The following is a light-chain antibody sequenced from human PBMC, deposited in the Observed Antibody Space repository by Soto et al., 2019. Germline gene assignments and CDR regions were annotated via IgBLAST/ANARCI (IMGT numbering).Light chain of an antibody. V-gene: IGLV1-40*01. CDR3: QCYDSSQSASYV. CDR1: SSNIGAVYN. CDR2: DNT. J-gene: IGLJ1*01. Sequence: QSVLTQPPSVSGAPGQRVTISCSGGSSNIGAVYNIHWFQQAPGTAPKLLIYDNTNRPSGVPDRFSGSNSGTSASLAITGLQAEDEADYYCQCYDSSQSASYVFGTGTKVTVL.